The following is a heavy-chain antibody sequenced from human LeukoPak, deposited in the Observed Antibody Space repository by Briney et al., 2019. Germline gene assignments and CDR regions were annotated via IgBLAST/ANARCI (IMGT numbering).Heavy chain of an antibody. J-gene: IGHJ6*02. D-gene: IGHD3-16*01. CDR3: ARGPNDWDYGMDV. CDR2: MHYSGGT. CDR1: GGSISSYY. V-gene: IGHV4-59*01. Sequence: SETLSLTCTVSGGSISSYYWSWIRQPPGKGQEWIGYMHYSGGTKYNPSLKSRVTTSVDTSKNQFSLKLSSVTAADTAVYYCARGPNDWDYGMDVWGQGTTVTVSS.